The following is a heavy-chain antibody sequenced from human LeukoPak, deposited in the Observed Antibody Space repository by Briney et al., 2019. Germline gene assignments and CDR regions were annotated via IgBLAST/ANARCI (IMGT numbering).Heavy chain of an antibody. Sequence: PGRTLRLTCTASGFIFGGYALNWFRQPPGTGLDWVGLIRSTTDGGTTEYAASVKERFTIARDDYKRIAFLQMTGITAEDAVVYYCTNPPREDSSSYPPGWGQGTLVTVSS. D-gene: IGHD3-22*01. J-gene: IGHJ4*02. CDR3: TNPPREDSSSYPPG. CDR1: GFIFGGYA. V-gene: IGHV3-49*03. CDR2: IRSTTDGGTT.